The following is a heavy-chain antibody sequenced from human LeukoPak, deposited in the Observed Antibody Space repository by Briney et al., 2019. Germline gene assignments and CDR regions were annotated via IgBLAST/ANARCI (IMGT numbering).Heavy chain of an antibody. Sequence: ASVKVSCKASGYTFTGYYIHWVRQAPGQGLEWMGWINPSSGGTNYARKFQGRVTMTSDTSIRMAYMELSRLRSDDTAVYYCARARGYGSGSHYLVFDTWGQGSLVTVSS. CDR2: INPSSGGT. CDR1: GYTFTGYY. D-gene: IGHD3-10*01. V-gene: IGHV1-2*02. CDR3: ARARGYGSGSHYLVFDT. J-gene: IGHJ5*02.